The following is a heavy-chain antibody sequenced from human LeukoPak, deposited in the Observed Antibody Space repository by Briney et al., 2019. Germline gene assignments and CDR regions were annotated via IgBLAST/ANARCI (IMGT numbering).Heavy chain of an antibody. J-gene: IGHJ4*02. CDR2: IKQDGSEK. V-gene: IGHV3-7*01. CDR3: ARWRWAQSEFDY. D-gene: IGHD5-24*01. Sequence: GGSLRLSCAASGFTFSSHWMSWVRQAPGKGLEWVANIKQDGSEKECVDSVKGRFTISRDNAKNSVYLQMNSLRAEDTAVYCCARWRWAQSEFDYWGQGTLVTVSS. CDR1: GFTFSSHW.